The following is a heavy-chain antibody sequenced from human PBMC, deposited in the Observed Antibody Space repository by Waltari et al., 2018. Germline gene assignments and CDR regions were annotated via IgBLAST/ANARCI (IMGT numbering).Heavy chain of an antibody. Sequence: VQLVYSGGGLVKPGGSLSLTCAASGFTLRRAWMSRVRQAPGKGLEWVGRIKSKTDGGTTDYAAPVKGRFTISRDYSKNTLYLQMNSLKTEDTAVYYCTTGGVKGPHDAFDIWGQGTMVTVSS. V-gene: IGHV3-15*01. J-gene: IGHJ3*02. CDR2: IKSKTDGGTT. D-gene: IGHD2-8*01. CDR3: TTGGVKGPHDAFDI. CDR1: GFTLRRAW.